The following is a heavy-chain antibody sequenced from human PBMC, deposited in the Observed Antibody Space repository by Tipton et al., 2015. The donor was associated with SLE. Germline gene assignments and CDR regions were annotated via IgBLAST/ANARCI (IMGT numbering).Heavy chain of an antibody. V-gene: IGHV3-33*01. J-gene: IGHJ4*02. CDR3: ARDLILQQLDY. D-gene: IGHD6-13*01. Sequence: SLRLSCAASGFTFSGHAMHWVRQAPGKGLEWVAVIWHDGSKKYYGEVVKGRFTISRDNSKNTLYLQMNSLRADDTAVYYRARDLILQQLDYWGQGTLVTVSS. CDR2: IWHDGSKK. CDR1: GFTFSGHA.